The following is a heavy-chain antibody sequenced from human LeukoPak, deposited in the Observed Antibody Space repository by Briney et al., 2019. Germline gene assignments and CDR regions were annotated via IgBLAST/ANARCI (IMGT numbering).Heavy chain of an antibody. CDR3: AGDYGGNSVDVFDV. D-gene: IGHD4-23*01. J-gene: IGHJ3*01. V-gene: IGHV4-59*01. CDR1: GASITSYY. CDR2: MYYTGRS. Sequence: SETLSLTCTVSGASITSYYWSWLRQSPGKGLEWIGHMYYTGRSDYNPSLTSRVTMSVDTSKSQFSLKLSSVTAADTAVYYCAGDYGGNSVDVFDVWGQGTMVTVSS.